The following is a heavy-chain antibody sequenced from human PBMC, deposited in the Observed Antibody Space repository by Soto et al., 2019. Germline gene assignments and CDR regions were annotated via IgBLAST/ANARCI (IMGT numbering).Heavy chain of an antibody. CDR1: GFTFSSYW. CDR3: ARSISARLDP. D-gene: IGHD6-6*01. V-gene: IGHV3-74*03. CDR2: IKSAGSGT. Sequence: EVQLVESGGGLVQPWGSLRLSCAASGFTFSSYWMHWFRQAPGKGLVWVSRIKSAGSGTTYADSVKGRFTISRDNAKNTLYLPMNSLRAEDTAVYDCARSISARLDPWGQGTLVTVSS. J-gene: IGHJ5*02.